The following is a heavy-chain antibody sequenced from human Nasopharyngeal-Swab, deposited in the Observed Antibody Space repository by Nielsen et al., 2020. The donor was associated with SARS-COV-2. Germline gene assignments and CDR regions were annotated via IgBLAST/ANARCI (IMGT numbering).Heavy chain of an antibody. CDR3: TRCGGGCYSGRDY. Sequence: GEPLKISCAASCFTISDSAIYWVRQASGKGPEWVGRVRSKGNNYATAYSASVKGRFIIFRDDPTNTAYLQMNSLKTEDTAMYYCTRCGGGCYSGRDYWGQGTLVTVSS. CDR1: CFTISDSA. D-gene: IGHD2-15*01. V-gene: IGHV3-73*01. CDR2: VRSKGNNYAT. J-gene: IGHJ4*02.